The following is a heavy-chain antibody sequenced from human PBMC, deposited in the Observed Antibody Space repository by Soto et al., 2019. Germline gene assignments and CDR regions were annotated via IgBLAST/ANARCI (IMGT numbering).Heavy chain of an antibody. D-gene: IGHD6-19*01. J-gene: IGHJ5*02. CDR1: GFTFSSYG. CDR2: IWYDGSNK. CDR3: ARKAVAVGWFEP. V-gene: IGHV3-33*01. Sequence: HPGWSLRLSCAASGFTFSSYGMHLVRQAPGKGLEWVAVIWYDGSNKYYADSVKGRFTISRDNSKNTLYLQMNSLRAEDTAVYYCARKAVAVGWFEPWGQGTLVTVSS.